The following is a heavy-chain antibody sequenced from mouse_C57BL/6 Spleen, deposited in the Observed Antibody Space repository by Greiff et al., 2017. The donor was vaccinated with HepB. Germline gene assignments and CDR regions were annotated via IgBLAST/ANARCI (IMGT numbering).Heavy chain of an antibody. CDR3: ARAPDYDLYYYAMDY. Sequence: EVKLQESGPGLVKPSQSLSLTCSVTGYSITSGYYWNWIRQFPGNKLEWMGYISYDGSNNYNPSLKNRISITRDTSKNQFFLKLNSVTTEDTATYYCARAPDYDLYYYAMDYWGQGTSVTVSS. CDR2: ISYDGSN. V-gene: IGHV3-6*01. D-gene: IGHD2-4*01. J-gene: IGHJ4*01. CDR1: GYSITSGYY.